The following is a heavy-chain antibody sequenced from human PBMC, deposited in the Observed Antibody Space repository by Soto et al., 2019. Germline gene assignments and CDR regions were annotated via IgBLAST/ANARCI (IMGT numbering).Heavy chain of an antibody. V-gene: IGHV1-8*01. CDR1: GYTFTSYD. CDR3: ARRAETNGWNGFGADKYYFDF. Sequence: GASVKVSCKASGYTFTSYDIYRVRQATGQGLEWMGWMNPNTGNSGYAQKFQGRVTMTSGTSISTAHMELSSLRSEDTAVYYCARRAETNGWNGFGADKYYFDFWGQGTLVTVSS. CDR2: MNPNTGNS. J-gene: IGHJ4*02. D-gene: IGHD1-1*01.